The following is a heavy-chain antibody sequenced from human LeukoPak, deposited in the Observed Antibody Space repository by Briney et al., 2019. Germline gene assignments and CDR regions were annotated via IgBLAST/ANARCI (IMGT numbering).Heavy chain of an antibody. CDR3: ARGQRLWFGELDYYMDV. J-gene: IGHJ6*03. D-gene: IGHD3-10*01. Sequence: GGSLRLSCAASGFTFSSYAMSWARQAPGKGLGWVSYISSSGSTIYYADSVKGRFTISRDNAKNSLYLQMNSLRAEDTAVYYCARGQRLWFGELDYYMDVWGKGTTVTISS. CDR2: ISSSGSTI. V-gene: IGHV3-48*04. CDR1: GFTFSSYA.